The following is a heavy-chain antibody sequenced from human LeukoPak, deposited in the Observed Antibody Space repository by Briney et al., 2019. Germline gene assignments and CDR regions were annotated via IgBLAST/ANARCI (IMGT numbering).Heavy chain of an antibody. D-gene: IGHD6-13*01. J-gene: IGHJ4*02. CDR3: ARETRAAAGTFDY. Sequence: PGGSLRLSCAASGFTFSSYGMHWVRQAPGKGLEWVAVIWYDGSNKYYADSVKGRFTISRDNSKNTLYLQMNSLRAEDTAVYYCARETRAAAGTFDYWGQGTLVTVSS. CDR2: IWYDGSNK. V-gene: IGHV3-33*01. CDR1: GFTFSSYG.